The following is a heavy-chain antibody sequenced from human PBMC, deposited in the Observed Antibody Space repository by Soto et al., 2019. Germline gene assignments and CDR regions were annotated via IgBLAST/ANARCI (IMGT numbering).Heavy chain of an antibody. D-gene: IGHD6-13*01. CDR3: ARAGYSSSWFHY. Sequence: ASVKVSCKASGYTFTSYGISWVRQAPGQGLEWMGWISAYNGNTNYAQKFQGRVTITRDTSASTAYMELSSLRSEDTAVYYCARAGYSSSWFHYWGQGTLVTGSS. V-gene: IGHV1-18*01. CDR1: GYTFTSYG. CDR2: ISAYNGNT. J-gene: IGHJ4*02.